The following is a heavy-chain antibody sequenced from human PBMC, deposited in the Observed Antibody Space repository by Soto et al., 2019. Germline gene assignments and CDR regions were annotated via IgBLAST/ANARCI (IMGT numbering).Heavy chain of an antibody. CDR2: INWNSAGI. J-gene: IGHJ4*02. CDR3: AKGGAFRGPDDVDY. V-gene: IGHV3-9*01. D-gene: IGHD1-1*01. Sequence: EVQLVESGGGLVQPGRSLRLSCAVSGLTFDDSEMHWVRQAPGKGLEWVSGINWNSAGIAYADSVKGRFTISRDNAKSILYLQMNSLRLEDTAFYYCAKGGAFRGPDDVDYWGQGTLVTVSS. CDR1: GLTFDDSE.